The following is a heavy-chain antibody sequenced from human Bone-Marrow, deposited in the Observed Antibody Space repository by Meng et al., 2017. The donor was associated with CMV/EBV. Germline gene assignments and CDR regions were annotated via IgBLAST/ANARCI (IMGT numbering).Heavy chain of an antibody. CDR2: NSRSSNTM. J-gene: IGHJ4*02. D-gene: IGHD2-2*01. CDR1: GLTFSSYS. CDR3: ARVTVCSSTGCYDY. Sequence: GESLKISCAASGLTFSSYSMNWVRQAPGKGLEWVSYNSRSSNTMYYADSVKGRFTISRDNAKNSMYLQKNSLRVEDTAVYYCARVTVCSSTGCYDYWGQGTLVTVSS. V-gene: IGHV3-48*04.